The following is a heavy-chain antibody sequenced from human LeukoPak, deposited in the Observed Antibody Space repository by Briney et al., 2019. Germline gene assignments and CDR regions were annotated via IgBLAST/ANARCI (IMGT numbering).Heavy chain of an antibody. CDR1: GYTFTSYD. CDR2: MNPNSGNT. Sequence: ASVKVSCKASGYTFTSYDINWVRQATGQGLEWMGWMNPNSGNTGYAQKFQGRVTMTRNTSVSTAYMELSSLRSEDTAVYYCARDKERSYYGVWFDPWGQGTLVTVSS. CDR3: ARDKERSYYGVWFDP. J-gene: IGHJ5*02. D-gene: IGHD1-26*01. V-gene: IGHV1-8*01.